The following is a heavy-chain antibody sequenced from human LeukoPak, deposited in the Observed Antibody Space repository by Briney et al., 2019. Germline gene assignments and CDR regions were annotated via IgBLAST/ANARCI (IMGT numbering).Heavy chain of an antibody. CDR1: GFAFSSYE. D-gene: IGHD2-21*02. Sequence: TGGSLRLSCAASGFAFSSYEMNWVRQAPGKGLEWVSYISTSSDTIYYAESVKGRFTISRDNAKNSLYLQMNSLRDEDTAVYYCARRGGDSRYFDLWGRGTLVTVSS. CDR2: ISTSSDTI. J-gene: IGHJ2*01. CDR3: ARRGGDSRYFDL. V-gene: IGHV3-48*02.